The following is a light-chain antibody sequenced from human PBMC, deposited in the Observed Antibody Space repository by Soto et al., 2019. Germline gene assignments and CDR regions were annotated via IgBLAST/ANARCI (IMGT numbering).Light chain of an antibody. V-gene: IGLV4-60*03. CDR2: LEGSGTY. Sequence: SWAQSALGSSVKLTCTLSSEHITYIIAWHQQQPGKAPRYLMKLEGSGTYNKGSGVPDRFSGSSSGADRYLTISNLQSEDEADYYCETWDSNTRLFGGGTKLTVL. CDR3: ETWDSNTRL. CDR1: SEHITYI. J-gene: IGLJ3*02.